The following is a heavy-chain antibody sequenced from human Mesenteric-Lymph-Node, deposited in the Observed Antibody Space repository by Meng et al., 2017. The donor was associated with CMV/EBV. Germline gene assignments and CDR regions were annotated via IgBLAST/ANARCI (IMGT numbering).Heavy chain of an antibody. CDR2: IYPANSET. V-gene: IGHV5-51*01. CDR3: TRHSSARYYFDIGVSNYWYFDL. D-gene: IGHD3-22*01. CDR1: GYTFINHW. Sequence: GESLKISCEASGYTFINHWIGWVRQVPGKGLEWVGIIYPANSETKYSPSFEGQVTISADKSSNTAYLQWSSLMASDTAMYYCTRHSSARYYFDIGVSNYWYFDLWGRGTLVTVSS. J-gene: IGHJ2*01.